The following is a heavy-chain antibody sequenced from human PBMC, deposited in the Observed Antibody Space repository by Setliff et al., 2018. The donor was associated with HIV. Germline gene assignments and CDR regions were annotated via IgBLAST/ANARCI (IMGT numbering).Heavy chain of an antibody. CDR1: GGSISSYF. CDR2: IYTDGST. Sequence: SETLSLTCTVSGGSISSYFWSWIRQPAGKGLEWIGHIYTDGSTNFNPSLRSRVTISADTPKNQLSLKLTSVTAADTAVYYCARRTLITGYDYWGQGTLVTV. D-gene: IGHD3-16*01. CDR3: ARRTLITGYDY. J-gene: IGHJ4*02. V-gene: IGHV4-4*07.